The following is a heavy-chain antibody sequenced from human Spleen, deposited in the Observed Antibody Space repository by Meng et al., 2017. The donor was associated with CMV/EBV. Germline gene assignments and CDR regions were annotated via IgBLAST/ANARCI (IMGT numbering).Heavy chain of an antibody. Sequence: FTGYYMHWVRQAPGQGLEWMGWINPNSGGTNYAQKFQGRVTMTRDTSISTAYMELSRLRSDDTAVYYCARRWGRITMIVVVDNWFDPWGQGTLVTVSS. CDR1: FTGYY. D-gene: IGHD3-22*01. CDR2: INPNSGGT. J-gene: IGHJ5*02. V-gene: IGHV1-2*02. CDR3: ARRWGRITMIVVVDNWFDP.